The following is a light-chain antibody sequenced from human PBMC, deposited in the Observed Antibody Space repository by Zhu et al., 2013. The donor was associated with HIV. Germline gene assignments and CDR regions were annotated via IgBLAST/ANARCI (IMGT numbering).Light chain of an antibody. CDR2: GAS. J-gene: IGKJ2*01. V-gene: IGKV3-20*01. CDR3: HQYGTAHI. CDR1: PSVWSNY. Sequence: EIVLTQSPGTLSLSPGERATLSCRASPSVWSNYLAWYQQKPGQPPMLLIFGASTRATGIPDRFSGSGSRTDFTLTISRLEPEDFAMYYCHQYGTAHIFGQGTNLEIK.